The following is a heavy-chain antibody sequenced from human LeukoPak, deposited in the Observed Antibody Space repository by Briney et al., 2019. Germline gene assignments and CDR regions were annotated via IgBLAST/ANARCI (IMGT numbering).Heavy chain of an antibody. Sequence: GGSLRLSCAASGFTVSSSYVSWVRQAPGKGLEWVSVIYSGGSTYYTDSVKGRFTISRDNSKNTLYLQMNSLRAEDTAVYYCAKRTVVAATSFDYWGQGTLVTVSS. D-gene: IGHD2-15*01. CDR2: IYSGGST. CDR1: GFTVSSSY. CDR3: AKRTVVAATSFDY. V-gene: IGHV3-53*01. J-gene: IGHJ4*02.